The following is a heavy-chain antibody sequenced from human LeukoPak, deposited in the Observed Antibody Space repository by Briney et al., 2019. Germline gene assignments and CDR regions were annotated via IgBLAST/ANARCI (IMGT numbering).Heavy chain of an antibody. CDR3: ARARLVRGPVTPLYYFDY. CDR2: MNPNSANT. V-gene: IGHV1-8*01. Sequence: ASVKVSCKASGYTFTTYDINWVRQATGQGLEWMGWMNPNSANTGYAQKFQGRVTITRSTSISTAYMELNSLRSDDTAVYYCARARLVRGPVTPLYYFDYWGQGVLVTVSS. J-gene: IGHJ4*02. D-gene: IGHD2-8*02. CDR1: GYTFTTYD.